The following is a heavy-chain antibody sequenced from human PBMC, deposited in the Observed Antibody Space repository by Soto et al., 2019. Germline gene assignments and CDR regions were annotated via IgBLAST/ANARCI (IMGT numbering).Heavy chain of an antibody. CDR1: GFTFSSYS. Sequence: GGSLRLSCAASGFTFSSYSMNWVRQAPGKGLEWVSYISSSSSTIYYADSVKGRFTISGDNAKNSLYLQMNSLRAEDTAVYYCAREWTLDYWGQGTLVTVSS. CDR3: AREWTLDY. J-gene: IGHJ4*02. CDR2: ISSSSSTI. V-gene: IGHV3-48*01.